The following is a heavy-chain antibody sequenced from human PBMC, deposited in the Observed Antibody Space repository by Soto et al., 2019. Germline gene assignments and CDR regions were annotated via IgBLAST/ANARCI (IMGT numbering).Heavy chain of an antibody. D-gene: IGHD3-3*01. CDR2: IGTAGDT. CDR3: ARGGDFWSGYRAYYYGIDV. CDR1: GFTFSSYD. J-gene: IGHJ6*02. V-gene: IGHV3-13*01. Sequence: GGSLRLSCAASGFTFSSYDMHWVRQATGKGLEWVSAIGTAGDTYYPGSVKGRFTISRENAKNSLYLQMNSLRAGDTAVYYCARGGDFWSGYRAYYYGIDVWGQGTTVTVSS.